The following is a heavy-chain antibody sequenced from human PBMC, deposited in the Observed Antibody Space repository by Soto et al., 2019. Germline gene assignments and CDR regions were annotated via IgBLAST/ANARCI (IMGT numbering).Heavy chain of an antibody. CDR1: GYTFTSYD. J-gene: IGHJ6*03. CDR3: ARDFWSGPYYYMDV. D-gene: IGHD3-3*01. Sequence: ASVKVSCQASGYTFTSYDINWVRQATGQGLEWMGWMNPNSGNTGCAQKFQGRVTMTRNTSISTAYMELSSLRSEDTAVYYCARDFWSGPYYYMDVWGKGTTVTVSS. V-gene: IGHV1-8*01. CDR2: MNPNSGNT.